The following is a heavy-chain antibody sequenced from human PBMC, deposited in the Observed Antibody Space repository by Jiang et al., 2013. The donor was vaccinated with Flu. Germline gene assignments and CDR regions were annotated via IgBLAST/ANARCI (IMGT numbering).Heavy chain of an antibody. V-gene: IGHV3-30*02. CDR2: MPHDGRNI. D-gene: IGHD1-26*01. Sequence: VQLVESGGGVVQPGGSLRLSCVTSGFTFTNFGLHWVRQAPGKGLEWVALMPHDGRNIFYADSVKGRFTISRDSSKTTLYLEMNSLRTEDTAIYYCAKDSPTKWELRDWGQGTLVTVSS. CDR3: AKDSPTKWELRD. J-gene: IGHJ4*02. CDR1: GFTFTNFG.